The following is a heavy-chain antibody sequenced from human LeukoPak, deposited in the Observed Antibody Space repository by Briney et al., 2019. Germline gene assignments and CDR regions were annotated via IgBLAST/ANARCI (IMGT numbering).Heavy chain of an antibody. J-gene: IGHJ3*02. V-gene: IGHV1-69*06. CDR2: IIPIFGTA. CDR1: GGTFSSYA. D-gene: IGHD3-16*01. CDR3: ARDRRDRGNWGNAFDI. Sequence: SVKVSCKASGGTFSSYAISWVRQAPGQGLEWMGGIIPIFGTANYAQKFQGRVTITADKSTSTAYMELSSLRSEDTAVYYCARDRRDRGNWGNAFDIWGQGKMVTVSS.